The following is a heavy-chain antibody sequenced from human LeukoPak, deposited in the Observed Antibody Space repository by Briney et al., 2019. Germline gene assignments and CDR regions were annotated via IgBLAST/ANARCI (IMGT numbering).Heavy chain of an antibody. J-gene: IGHJ4*02. D-gene: IGHD3-3*01. V-gene: IGHV1-18*01. Sequence: GASVKVSCKASGYTFTTFGISWVRQAPGQGLEWMAWISGSDGNTKYAQKFQGRLTLSTETSTTTAYMELTNLSPDDSAVYFCARESVFGVVGGDYWGQGTQVTVSS. CDR2: ISGSDGNT. CDR1: GYTFTTFG. CDR3: ARESVFGVVGGDY.